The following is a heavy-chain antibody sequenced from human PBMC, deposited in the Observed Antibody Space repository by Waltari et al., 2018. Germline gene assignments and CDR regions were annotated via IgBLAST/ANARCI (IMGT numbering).Heavy chain of an antibody. CDR1: GFTFSRYG. CDR2: IWYDGSNK. V-gene: IGHV3-33*01. D-gene: IGHD1-1*01. J-gene: IGHJ3*02. CDR3: ASQSNWAYQGGGAFDI. Sequence: QVQLVESGGGVVQPGRSLRLSCAASGFTFSRYGMHWVRQAPGKGLEWVAVIWYDGSNKYYADSVKGRFTISRDNSKNTLYLQMNSLRAEDTAVYYCASQSNWAYQGGGAFDIWGQGTMVTVSS.